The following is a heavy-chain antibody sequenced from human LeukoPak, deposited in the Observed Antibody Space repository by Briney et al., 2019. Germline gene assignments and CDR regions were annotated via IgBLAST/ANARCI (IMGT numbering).Heavy chain of an antibody. V-gene: IGHV1-8*02. D-gene: IGHD5-24*01. CDR2: MNPNSGNT. CDR1: GGTFSSYA. Sequence: GASVKVSCKASGGTFSSYAINWVRQAPGQGLEGMGWMNPNSGNTVFAQKLQDRVSMTRDTSINTAYMALTSLRSGDTAVYYCARATPGGLHGYSFDYWGQGTLVTVYS. J-gene: IGHJ4*02. CDR3: ARATPGGLHGYSFDY.